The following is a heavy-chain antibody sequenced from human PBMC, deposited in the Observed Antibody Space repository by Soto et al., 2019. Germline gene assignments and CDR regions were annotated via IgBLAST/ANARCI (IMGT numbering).Heavy chain of an antibody. CDR3: ARHYDFWSGYFTYYYYYYGMDV. D-gene: IGHD3-3*01. Sequence: SETLSLTCTFSCGSIISSSYYWGWIRQPPGKGLEWIGSIYYSGSTYYNPSLKSRVTISVDTSKNQFSLRLSSVTAADTAVYYCARHYDFWSGYFTYYYYYYGMDVWGQGTTVTVSS. V-gene: IGHV4-39*01. CDR1: CGSIISSSYY. J-gene: IGHJ6*02. CDR2: IYYSGST.